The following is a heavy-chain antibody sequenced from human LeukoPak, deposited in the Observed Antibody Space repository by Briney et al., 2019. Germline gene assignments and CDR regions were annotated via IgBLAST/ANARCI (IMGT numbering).Heavy chain of an antibody. D-gene: IGHD2/OR15-2a*01. Sequence: GGSLRLSCAASGFTFSSYGMKWVRQAPGKGLEWVALIWFDGSNKYYADSVKGRFTISRDNSKNTLYLQMNSLRAEDTAVYYCAPYQNQYCTGTTCYRAFDYWGQGTLVTVSS. CDR3: APYQNQYCTGTTCYRAFDY. CDR2: IWFDGSNK. CDR1: GFTFSSYG. V-gene: IGHV3-33*01. J-gene: IGHJ4*02.